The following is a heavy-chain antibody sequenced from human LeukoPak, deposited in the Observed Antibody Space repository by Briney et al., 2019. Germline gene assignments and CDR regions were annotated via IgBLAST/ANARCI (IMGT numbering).Heavy chain of an antibody. D-gene: IGHD2-2*01. J-gene: IGHJ4*02. V-gene: IGHV3-21*01. Sequence: GGSLRLSCAASVYTFSSYSMNWVREAPGKGLEWVSSISSSSSYIYYADSVEGRFTISTDNAKNSLYLQMNILRAEDTAVYYCARVPLRYCSSTSCYANDYWGQGTRVTVSS. CDR1: VYTFSSYS. CDR2: ISSSSSYI. CDR3: ARVPLRYCSSTSCYANDY.